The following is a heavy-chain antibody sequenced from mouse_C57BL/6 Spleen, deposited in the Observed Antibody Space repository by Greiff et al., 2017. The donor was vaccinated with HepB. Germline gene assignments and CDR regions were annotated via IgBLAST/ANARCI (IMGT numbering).Heavy chain of an antibody. D-gene: IGHD1-1*01. Sequence: QVQLQQSGAELVKPGASVKISCKASGYAFSSYWMNWVKQRPGKGLEWIGQIYPGDGDTNYNGKFKGKATLTADKSASTAYMQLSSLTSEDSAVYFCARGGTTVPWDYWGQGTTLTVSS. V-gene: IGHV1-80*01. J-gene: IGHJ2*01. CDR1: GYAFSSYW. CDR3: ARGGTTVPWDY. CDR2: IYPGDGDT.